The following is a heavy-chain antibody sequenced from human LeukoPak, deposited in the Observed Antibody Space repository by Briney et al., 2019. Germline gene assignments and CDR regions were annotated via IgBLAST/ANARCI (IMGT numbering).Heavy chain of an antibody. CDR2: ISGNSGGI. J-gene: IGHJ4*02. CDR3: AKGFDRSGYQPADY. Sequence: GGSLRLSCAASGFTFGNYAMHWVRQAPGKGLEWVSSISGNSGGIGYADSVKGRFTISRDNAKDSLYLQMNSLRTEDTAFYYCAKGFDRSGYQPADYWGQGTLVSVSS. CDR1: GFTFGNYA. V-gene: IGHV3-9*01. D-gene: IGHD3-22*01.